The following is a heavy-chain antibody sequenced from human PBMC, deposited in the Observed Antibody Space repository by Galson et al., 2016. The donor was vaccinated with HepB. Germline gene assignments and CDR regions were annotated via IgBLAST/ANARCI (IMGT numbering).Heavy chain of an antibody. CDR2: IKSKFDGGTA. CDR1: GLTLSNVW. J-gene: IGHJ4*02. CDR3: TPRSF. V-gene: IGHV3-15*01. Sequence: SLRLSCAASGLTLSNVWMTWVRQAPGKGLEYLGHIKSKFDGGTADYATPVKGRFTIFRDDSKNTLYLQMNSLRIEDTAVYYCTPRSFWGPGTLVTVSS.